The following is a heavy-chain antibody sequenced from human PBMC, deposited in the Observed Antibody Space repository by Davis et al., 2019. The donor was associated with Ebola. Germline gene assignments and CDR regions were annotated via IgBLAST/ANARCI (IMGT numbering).Heavy chain of an antibody. J-gene: IGHJ6*02. V-gene: IGHV1-3*04. Sequence: ASVKVSCKASGDTFSTYTIHWVRQAPGQRLEWMGWISTGNGNARYSQKFQGRVTITRDTSATTAYMELSSLRSEDTAVYYCARLGTSADYYAMDVWGQGTTVTVSS. CDR2: ISTGNGNA. CDR1: GDTFSTYT. CDR3: ARLGTSADYYAMDV.